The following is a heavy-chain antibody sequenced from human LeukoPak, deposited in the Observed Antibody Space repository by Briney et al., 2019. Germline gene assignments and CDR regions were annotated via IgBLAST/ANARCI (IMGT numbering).Heavy chain of an antibody. D-gene: IGHD6-19*01. V-gene: IGHV1-8*01. CDR3: ERGSGGVAVAGNGFLTYYYDMDV. Sequence: ASVKVSCKASGYTFTSYDINWVRQATGQGLEWMGWMNPNSGNTGYAQKFQGRDTMTRNTSISTAYMELSSLRSEDTAVYYCERGSGGVAVAGNGFLTYYYDMDVWGKGTTVTVSS. CDR1: GYTFTSYD. J-gene: IGHJ6*03. CDR2: MNPNSGNT.